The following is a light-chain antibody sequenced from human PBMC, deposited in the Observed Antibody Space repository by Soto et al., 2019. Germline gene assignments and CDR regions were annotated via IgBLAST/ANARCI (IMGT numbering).Light chain of an antibody. Sequence: QSVLTQPPSASGTPGQGVVISCSGSSSNIGSNTVNWYQQLPGTAPKLLIYSNDRRPSGVPERFSGSKSGTSASLAIRGLQSEDEADYYCATWDDSLNGPVFGGGTKLTVL. CDR2: SND. J-gene: IGLJ2*01. V-gene: IGLV1-44*01. CDR3: ATWDDSLNGPV. CDR1: SSNIGSNT.